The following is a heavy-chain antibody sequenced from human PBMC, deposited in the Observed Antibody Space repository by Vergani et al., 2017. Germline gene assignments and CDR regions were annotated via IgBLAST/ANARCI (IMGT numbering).Heavy chain of an antibody. D-gene: IGHD6-13*01. CDR1: GFTFSSYG. Sequence: QVQLVESGGGVVQPGRSLRLSCAASGFTFSSYGMHWVRQAPGKGLEWVAVISYDGSNKYYADSVKGRFTISRDNSKNTLYLQMNRLRAEDTAVYYCAKEHAAAGTLWFDPWGQGTLVTVSS. CDR2: ISYDGSNK. J-gene: IGHJ5*02. CDR3: AKEHAAAGTLWFDP. V-gene: IGHV3-30*18.